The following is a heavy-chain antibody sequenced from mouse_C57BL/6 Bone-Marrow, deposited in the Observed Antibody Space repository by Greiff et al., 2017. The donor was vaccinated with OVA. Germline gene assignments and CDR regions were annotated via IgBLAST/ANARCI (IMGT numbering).Heavy chain of an antibody. V-gene: IGHV1-64*01. Sequence: QVHVKQPGAELVRPGSSVKLSCKASGYTFTSYWMHWVKQRPGQGLEWIGMIHPNSGSTNYNEKFKSKATLTVDKSSSTAYMQLSSLTSEDSAVYYCAGLRRGGYYFDYWGQGTTLTVSS. CDR3: AGLRRGGYYFDY. D-gene: IGHD2-12*01. J-gene: IGHJ2*01. CDR1: GYTFTSYW. CDR2: IHPNSGST.